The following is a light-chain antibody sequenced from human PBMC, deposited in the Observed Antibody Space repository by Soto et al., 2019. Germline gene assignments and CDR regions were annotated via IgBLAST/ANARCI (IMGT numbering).Light chain of an antibody. V-gene: IGKV1-5*01. Sequence: DIQMTQSPSTLSASVGDRVTITCRASQSISTWLAWCQQKPAKAPKLLIHDASSLESGVPSRFSGSGSGTEFTLTISSLQPDDFATYYCQQYKNYSPWTFGQGTKVEIK. CDR3: QQYKNYSPWT. CDR1: QSISTW. CDR2: DAS. J-gene: IGKJ1*01.